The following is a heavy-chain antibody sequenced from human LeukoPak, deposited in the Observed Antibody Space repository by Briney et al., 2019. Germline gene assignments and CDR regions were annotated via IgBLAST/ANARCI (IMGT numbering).Heavy chain of an antibody. V-gene: IGHV1-69*01. Sequence: ASVKVSCKASRGTFSSYAISWVRQAPGQGLEWMGGIIPIFGTANYAQKFQGRVTITADESTSTAYMELSSLRSEDTAVYYCAGGLYGDYDLDYWGQGTLVTVSS. CDR3: AGGLYGDYDLDY. D-gene: IGHD4-17*01. CDR2: IIPIFGTA. CDR1: RGTFSSYA. J-gene: IGHJ4*02.